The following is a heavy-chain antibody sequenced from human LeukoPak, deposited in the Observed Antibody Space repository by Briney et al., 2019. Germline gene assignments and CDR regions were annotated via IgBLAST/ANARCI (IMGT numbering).Heavy chain of an antibody. J-gene: IGHJ4*02. CDR2: IYSGGST. V-gene: IGHV3-53*01. CDR3: ARGSYYYDSSGSPFDY. D-gene: IGHD3-22*01. CDR1: GFTFSSYA. Sequence: GGSLRLSCAASGFTFSSYAMSWVRQAPGKGLEWVSVIYSGGSTYYADSVKGRFTISRDNSKNTLYLQMNSLRAEDTAVYYCARGSYYYDSSGSPFDYWGQGTLVTVSS.